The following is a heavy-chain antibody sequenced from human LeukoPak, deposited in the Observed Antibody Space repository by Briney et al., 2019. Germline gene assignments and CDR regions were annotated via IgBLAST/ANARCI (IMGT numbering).Heavy chain of an antibody. CDR2: ISDDSNYI. D-gene: IGHD2-2*01. V-gene: IGHV3-21*01. CDR3: ANHLACGSTHCPPFDY. J-gene: IGHJ4*02. Sequence: GGSLRLSCAASGFTFSVYSMSWVRQAPGKGLEWVSSISDDSNYIYYADPVEGRFTISRDNAKNSLYLQMNSLRAEDTAVYYCANHLACGSTHCPPFDYWGQGTLVTVSS. CDR1: GFTFSVYS.